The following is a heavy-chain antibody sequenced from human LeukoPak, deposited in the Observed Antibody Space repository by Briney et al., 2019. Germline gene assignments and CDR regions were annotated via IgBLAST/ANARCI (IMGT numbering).Heavy chain of an antibody. Sequence: PGGSLRLSCAGSGFSISSNGMSWVRQAPGKGLEWVSSISSSSSYIYYADSVKGRFTISRDNAKNSLYLQMNSLRAEDTAVYYCARDRRGLTDYWGQGTLVTVSS. CDR3: ARDRRGLTDY. V-gene: IGHV3-21*01. J-gene: IGHJ4*02. CDR2: ISSSSSYI. CDR1: GFSISSNG. D-gene: IGHD5-12*01.